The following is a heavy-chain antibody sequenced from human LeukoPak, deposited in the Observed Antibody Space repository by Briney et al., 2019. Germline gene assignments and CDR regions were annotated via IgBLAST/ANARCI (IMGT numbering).Heavy chain of an antibody. V-gene: IGHV4-61*02. CDR3: ARVTTGGYYNC. D-gene: IGHD3-22*01. CDR2: IYTSGST. J-gene: IGHJ4*02. Sequence: SETLSLTCTVSGGSISSGSYYWSWIRQPAGKGLEWIGRIYTSGSTNYNPSLKSRVTISVDTSKNQFSLKLSPVTVADTAVYYCARVTTGGYYNCWGQGTLVTVSS. CDR1: GGSISSGSYY.